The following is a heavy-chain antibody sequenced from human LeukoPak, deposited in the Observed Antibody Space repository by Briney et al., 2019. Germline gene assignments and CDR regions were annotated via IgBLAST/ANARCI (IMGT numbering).Heavy chain of an antibody. CDR3: TKEGRGYYGSGSYYTWFDR. CDR2: ISSSGSTL. CDR1: GFTFSDYY. D-gene: IGHD3-10*01. V-gene: IGHV3-11*01. J-gene: IGHJ5*02. Sequence: GGSLRLSCAASGFTFSDYYMSWIRQAPGKGLEWVSCISSSGSTLYYADSVKGRFTISRDNVKNLLYLQMNSLRVEDTAVYYCTKEGRGYYGSGSYYTWFDRWGQGTLVTVSS.